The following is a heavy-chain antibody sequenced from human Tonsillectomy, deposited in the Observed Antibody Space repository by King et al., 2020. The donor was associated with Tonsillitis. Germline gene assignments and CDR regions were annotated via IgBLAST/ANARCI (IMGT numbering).Heavy chain of an antibody. V-gene: IGHV5-51*01. CDR1: GYSFTSYW. CDR2: IYPGDSDT. J-gene: IGHJ5*02. Sequence: VQLVESGAEVKKPGESLKISCTGSGYSFTSYWIGWVRQMPGKGLEWMGIIYPGDSDTRYSPSFQGQVTISADKSISTAYLQWSSLKASDTVMYYCARLGSIAVAGENWFDPWGQGTLVTVSS. CDR3: ARLGSIAVAGENWFDP. D-gene: IGHD6-19*01.